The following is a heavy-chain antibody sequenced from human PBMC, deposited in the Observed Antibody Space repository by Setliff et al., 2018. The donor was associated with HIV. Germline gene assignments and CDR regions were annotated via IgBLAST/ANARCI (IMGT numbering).Heavy chain of an antibody. J-gene: IGHJ4*03. D-gene: IGHD3-3*01. CDR3: ARCAYYNFWSGYYCDY. CDR2: IYHSGST. Sequence: SETLSLTCAVPGGSISSSNWWSWVRQPPGKGLEWIGEIYHSGSTNYNPSLKSRVTISVDKSKNQFSLKLSSVTAADTAVYYCARCAYYNFWSGYYCDYWGQGTTVTVSS. V-gene: IGHV4-4*02. CDR1: GGSISSSNW.